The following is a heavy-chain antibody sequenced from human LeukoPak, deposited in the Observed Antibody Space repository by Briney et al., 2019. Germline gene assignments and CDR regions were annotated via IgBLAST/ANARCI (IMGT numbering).Heavy chain of an antibody. CDR3: ARAPSIAAAGTGAFDI. V-gene: IGHV4-39*07. J-gene: IGHJ3*02. Sequence: PSETLSLTCTVSGGSISSSSYYWGWIRQPPGKGLEWIGSIYYSGSTYYNPSLKSRVTISVDTSKNQFSLKLSSVTAADTAVYYCARAPSIAAAGTGAFDIWGQGTMDTVSS. CDR1: GGSISSSSYY. D-gene: IGHD6-13*01. CDR2: IYYSGST.